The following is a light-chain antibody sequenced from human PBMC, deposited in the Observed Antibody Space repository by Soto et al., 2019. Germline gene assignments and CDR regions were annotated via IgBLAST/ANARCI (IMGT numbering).Light chain of an antibody. Sequence: EIVLTQSPATLSLSPGERATLSCRASQSISSSLAWYQQQPGQAPRLLIYDASTRATGFPARFSGSGSGTDFTLTIGSLEPEDFAVYYCQQRSEWPRTFGQGTKVEIK. V-gene: IGKV3-11*01. J-gene: IGKJ1*01. CDR1: QSISSS. CDR3: QQRSEWPRT. CDR2: DAS.